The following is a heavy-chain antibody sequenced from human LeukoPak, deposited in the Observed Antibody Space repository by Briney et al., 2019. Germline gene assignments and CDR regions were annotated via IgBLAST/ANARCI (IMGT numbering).Heavy chain of an antibody. D-gene: IGHD6-6*01. Sequence: SETLSLTCTVSGGSISSGSYYWSWIRQPAGKGLEWIGRIYTSGSTNYNPSLKSRVTISVDTSKNQFSLKLSSVTAADTAVYYCARLSIAAPHWGQGTLVTVSS. J-gene: IGHJ4*02. V-gene: IGHV4-61*02. CDR1: GGSISSGSYY. CDR2: IYTSGST. CDR3: ARLSIAAPH.